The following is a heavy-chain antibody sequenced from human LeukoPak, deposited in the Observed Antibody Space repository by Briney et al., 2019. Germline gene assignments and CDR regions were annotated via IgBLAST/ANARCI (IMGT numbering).Heavy chain of an antibody. Sequence: VGCLRLSCAASGFTFSSHWMHWVRQVPGKGLVWVSQINSDGSSTRYVYSVKGRFTVSRDNVKNTVYLQMSSLRAEDTAVYYCARGLAYCGGDCYNCLDYWGQGTLVTVSS. CDR3: ARGLAYCGGDCYNCLDY. J-gene: IGHJ4*02. V-gene: IGHV3-74*01. CDR1: GFTFSSHW. CDR2: INSDGSST. D-gene: IGHD2-21*02.